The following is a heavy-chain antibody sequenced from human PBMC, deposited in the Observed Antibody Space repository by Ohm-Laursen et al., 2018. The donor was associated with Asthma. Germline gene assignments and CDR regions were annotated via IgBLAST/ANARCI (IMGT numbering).Heavy chain of an antibody. CDR1: GFTFSSYA. CDR3: ARGSLLLAPFDY. CDR2: ISYDGSNK. D-gene: IGHD3-10*01. Sequence: SLRLSCAASGFTFSSYAMHWVRQAPGKGLEWVAVISYDGSNKYYADSVKGRFTISRDNSKNTLYLQMNSLRAEDTAVYYCARGSLLLAPFDYWGQGTLVTVSS. J-gene: IGHJ4*02. V-gene: IGHV3-30*04.